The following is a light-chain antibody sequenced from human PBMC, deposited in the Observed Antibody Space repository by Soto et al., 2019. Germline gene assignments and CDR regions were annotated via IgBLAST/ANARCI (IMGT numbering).Light chain of an antibody. Sequence: DIQMTQSPSSLSASVGDRVTITCRASQGVRNDLSWYQQKPGKAPKRLIYAASSLQSGVPSRFSVSGSGTEFTLTISSLQPEDFETYYCQHYDNLPFTFGGGTKVDIK. V-gene: IGKV1-17*01. CDR3: QHYDNLPFT. CDR2: AAS. J-gene: IGKJ4*01. CDR1: QGVRND.